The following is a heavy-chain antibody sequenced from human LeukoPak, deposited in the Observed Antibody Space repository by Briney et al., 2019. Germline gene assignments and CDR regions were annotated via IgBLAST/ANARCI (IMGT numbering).Heavy chain of an antibody. CDR3: AKCGKGGTSCYSGWFDP. J-gene: IGHJ5*02. CDR2: ISGSDGST. CDR1: GFTFSSYA. V-gene: IGHV3-23*01. D-gene: IGHD2-2*02. Sequence: GGSLRLSCAASGFTFSSYATSWVRQAPGKGLEWVSAISGSDGSTYYADSVKGRFTISRDISKDTLYLQMNSLRAEDTAVYYCAKCGKGGTSCYSGWFDPWGQGTLVTVSS.